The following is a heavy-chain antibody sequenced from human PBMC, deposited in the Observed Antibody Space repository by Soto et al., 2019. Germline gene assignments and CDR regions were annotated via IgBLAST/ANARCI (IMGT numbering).Heavy chain of an antibody. V-gene: IGHV3-74*01. Sequence: GGSLRLSCAASGFTFSPFWMHWVRQAPGKGLEWVSHMNSDGSTTLYADSVKGRFTISRDNAKNTLYLQMNSLRAEDTAVYYCARGGVTGTSTSLLPIDYWGQGTLVTVSS. CDR2: MNSDGSTT. CDR3: ARGGVTGTSTSLLPIDY. J-gene: IGHJ4*02. D-gene: IGHD1-20*01. CDR1: GFTFSPFW.